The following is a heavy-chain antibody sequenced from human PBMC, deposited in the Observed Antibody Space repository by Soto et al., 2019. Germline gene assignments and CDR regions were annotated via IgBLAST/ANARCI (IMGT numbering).Heavy chain of an antibody. Sequence: ASVKVSCKASGGTFSSYAISWVRQAPGQGLEWMGGIIPIFGTANYAQKFQGRVTITADESTSTAYMELSSLRSEDTAVYYCARESLNCSGGSCYSGAFDPWGQGTLVTVSS. CDR3: ARESLNCSGGSCYSGAFDP. V-gene: IGHV1-69*13. CDR2: IIPIFGTA. J-gene: IGHJ5*02. CDR1: GGTFSSYA. D-gene: IGHD2-15*01.